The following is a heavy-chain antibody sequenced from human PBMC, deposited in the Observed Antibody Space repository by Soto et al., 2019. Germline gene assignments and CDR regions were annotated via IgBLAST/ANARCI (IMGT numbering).Heavy chain of an antibody. Sequence: VDAETISGEGSGCSVTSYWRASWRQMTRKGLEWMGIIYPGDSDTRYSPSFQGQVTISADKSISTAYLQWSRRKASDTAMYYCASPYYYYSSGYYRAFYIWGQGTMVTVSS. D-gene: IGHD3-22*01. CDR1: GCSVTSYW. V-gene: IGHV5-51*01. CDR3: ASPYYYYSSGYYRAFYI. CDR2: IYPGDSDT. J-gene: IGHJ3*02.